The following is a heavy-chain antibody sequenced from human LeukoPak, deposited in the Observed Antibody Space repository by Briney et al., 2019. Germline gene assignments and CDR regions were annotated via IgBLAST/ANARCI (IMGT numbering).Heavy chain of an antibody. CDR1: GFSLSASGMC. CDR3: ARVIAVAGGGAFDH. Sequence: SGPTLVKPTQTLTLTCTFSGFSLSASGMCVSWSRQLPGKALEWLARIDWDDDRYYTTSLRTRLTISKDTSKNQVVLTMTDMDPVDTGTYYCARVIAVAGGGAFDHWGQGALVTVSS. V-gene: IGHV2-70*11. CDR2: IDWDDDR. D-gene: IGHD6-19*01. J-gene: IGHJ5*02.